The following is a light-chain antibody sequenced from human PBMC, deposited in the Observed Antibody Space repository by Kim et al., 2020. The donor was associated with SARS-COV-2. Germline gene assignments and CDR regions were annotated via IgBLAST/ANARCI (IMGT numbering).Light chain of an antibody. J-gene: IGKJ4*01. V-gene: IGKV3D-20*01. CDR3: QHYHNLPLT. CDR1: QSVSSSY. Sequence: SPGERATLFCGASQSVSSSYLAWYQQKPGLAPRLLIYDASTRATGIPDRFSGSGSGTDFTLTISRLESEECAVYYCQHYHNLPLTFGGGTKVDIK. CDR2: DAS.